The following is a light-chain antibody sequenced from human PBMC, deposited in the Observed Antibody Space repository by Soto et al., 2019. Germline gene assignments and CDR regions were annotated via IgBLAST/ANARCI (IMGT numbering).Light chain of an antibody. CDR1: SSNIGAGYD. CDR3: QSYDSGRSGYV. Sequence: QSVLTQPPSVSGAPGQRVTISCTGSSSNIGAGYDVHWYQQLPGTAPKLLIYGNSNRPSGVPDRFAGSNSGNSASLAITGLQAEDEADYYCQSYDSGRSGYVFATGTKLTVL. J-gene: IGLJ1*01. CDR2: GNS. V-gene: IGLV1-40*01.